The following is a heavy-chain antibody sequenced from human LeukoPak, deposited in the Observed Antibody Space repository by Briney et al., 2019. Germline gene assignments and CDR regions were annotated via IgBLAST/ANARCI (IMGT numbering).Heavy chain of an antibody. J-gene: IGHJ4*02. V-gene: IGHV3-7*01. CDR2: IKQAGSEK. CDR3: ARTGYSSGWSAYFDY. Sequence: GGSLRLSCAASGFTFSSYWMSWVRQAPGKGLEWVANIKQAGSEKYYVDSVKGRFTISRDNAKNSLYLQMNSLRAEDTAVYYCARTGYSSGWSAYFDYWGQGTRVIVSS. D-gene: IGHD6-19*01. CDR1: GFTFSSYW.